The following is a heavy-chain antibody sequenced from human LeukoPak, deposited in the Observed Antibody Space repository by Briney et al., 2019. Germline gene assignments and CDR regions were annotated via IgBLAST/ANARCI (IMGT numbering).Heavy chain of an antibody. CDR3: ARGDAGSGSYYRPYYYYYMDV. Sequence: GASVKVSCRASGGTFSSYAISWVRQAPGQGLEWMGGIIPILGTANYAQKFQGRVTITTDESTSTAYMELSSLRSEDTAVYYCARGDAGSGSYYRPYYYYYMDVWGKGTTVTVS. CDR1: GGTFSSYA. J-gene: IGHJ6*03. D-gene: IGHD3-10*01. V-gene: IGHV1-69*05. CDR2: IIPILGTA.